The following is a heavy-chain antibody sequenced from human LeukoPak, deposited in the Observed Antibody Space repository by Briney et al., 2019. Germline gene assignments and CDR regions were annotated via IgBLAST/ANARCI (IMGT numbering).Heavy chain of an antibody. CDR3: ARSGFGVLYYHGMDV. CDR1: GFTVSSNY. J-gene: IGHJ6*02. Sequence: PGGSLRLSCAASGFTVSSNYMSWVCHAPGKGLEWVSIIYGADSTYYADSVKGRFTISRDNSKNTLYLQMNSLRAEDTAVYYCARSGFGVLYYHGMDVWGQGTTVTVSS. V-gene: IGHV3-66*01. CDR2: IYGADST. D-gene: IGHD3-10*01.